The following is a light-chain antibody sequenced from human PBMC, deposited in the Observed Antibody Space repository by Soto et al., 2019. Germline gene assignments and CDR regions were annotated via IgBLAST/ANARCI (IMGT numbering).Light chain of an antibody. CDR3: QQYVSSPPT. Sequence: EIVLTQSPGTLSLSPGERATLSCRASQSVSRSYLAWYQQKPGQAPRLLMYGASNRATGIPDRFSGSGSGTDFTLTISRLEPEDFAVYYCQQYVSSPPTFGQGTKVGIK. CDR1: QSVSRSY. V-gene: IGKV3-20*01. CDR2: GAS. J-gene: IGKJ1*01.